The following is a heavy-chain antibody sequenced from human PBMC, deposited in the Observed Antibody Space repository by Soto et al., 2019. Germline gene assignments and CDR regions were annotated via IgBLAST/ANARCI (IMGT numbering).Heavy chain of an antibody. Sequence: PSETLSLTCTVSGGSISSGGYYWSWIRQHPGKGLEWIGYIYYSGSTYYNPSLKSRVTISVDTSKNQFSLKLSSVTAADTAVYHCARGLVRRNYYYYGMDVWGQGTTVTVSS. D-gene: IGHD6-13*01. V-gene: IGHV4-31*03. CDR3: ARGLVRRNYYYYGMDV. CDR2: IYYSGST. J-gene: IGHJ6*02. CDR1: GGSISSGGYY.